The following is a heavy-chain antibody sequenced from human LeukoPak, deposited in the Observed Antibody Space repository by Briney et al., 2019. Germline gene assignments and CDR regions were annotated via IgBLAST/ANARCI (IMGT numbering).Heavy chain of an antibody. CDR3: ARGASTVVTPSPALDY. V-gene: IGHV4-34*01. Sequence: SETLSLTCAVYGGSFSGYYWSWIRQPPGKGLEWIGEINHSGSTNYNPSLKSRVTISVDASKNQFSLKLSSVTAADTAVYYCARGASTVVTPSPALDYWGQGTLVTVSS. J-gene: IGHJ4*02. D-gene: IGHD4-23*01. CDR1: GGSFSGYY. CDR2: INHSGST.